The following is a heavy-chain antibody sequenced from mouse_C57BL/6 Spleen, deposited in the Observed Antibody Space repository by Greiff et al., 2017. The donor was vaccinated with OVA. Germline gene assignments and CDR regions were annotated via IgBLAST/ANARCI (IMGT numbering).Heavy chain of an antibody. CDR2: INPNNGGT. J-gene: IGHJ4*01. CDR1: GYTFTDYY. CDR3: ARFDIYAMDY. V-gene: IGHV1-26*01. Sequence: VQLQQSGPELVKPGASVKISCKASGYTFTDYYMNWVKQSHGKSLEWIGDINPNNGGTSYNQKFKGKATLTVDKSSSTAYMELRSLTSEDSAVYYCARFDIYAMDYWGQGTSVTVSS.